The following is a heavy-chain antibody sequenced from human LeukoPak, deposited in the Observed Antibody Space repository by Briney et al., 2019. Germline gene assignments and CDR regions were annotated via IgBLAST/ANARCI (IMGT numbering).Heavy chain of an antibody. J-gene: IGHJ3*02. Sequence: PSETLSHTCSVSGGSISSSSYYWGWIRQPPGKGLEWIGSIYYSGSTYYNPSLKSRVTISVDTSKSQFSLKLSSVTAADTAVYYCARIPVVDDAFDIWGQGTMVTVSS. CDR3: ARIPVVDDAFDI. V-gene: IGHV4-39*01. D-gene: IGHD4-23*01. CDR1: GGSISSSSYY. CDR2: IYYSGST.